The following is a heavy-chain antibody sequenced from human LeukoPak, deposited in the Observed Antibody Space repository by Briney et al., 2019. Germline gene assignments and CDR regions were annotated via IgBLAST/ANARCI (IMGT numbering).Heavy chain of an antibody. V-gene: IGHV3-73*01. CDR3: TRQDCSGGPCSFVDY. Sequence: PGGSLRLSCAASGFTFSGSAMHWVRQASGEGLEWVGRIRSKAYTYATEYAASVSGRFTISRDDSKNTAYLQMNALKTEDTAVYFCTRQDCSGGPCSFVDYWGQGTLVTVSS. J-gene: IGHJ4*02. D-gene: IGHD2-15*01. CDR1: GFTFSGSA. CDR2: IRSKAYTYAT.